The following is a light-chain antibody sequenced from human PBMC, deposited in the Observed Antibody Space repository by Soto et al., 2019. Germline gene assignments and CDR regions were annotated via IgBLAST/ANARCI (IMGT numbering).Light chain of an antibody. CDR2: AAS. CDR3: QQYDNLPLT. CDR1: QTISSH. J-gene: IGKJ4*01. V-gene: IGKV1-33*01. Sequence: DIQMTQSPSSLSASVGDRVIITCRASQTISSHLNWYQQKPGKAPNLLVYAASSLQSGVPSRFSGSGSGTDFTFTISSLQPEDIATYYCQQYDNLPLTFGGGTKVDIK.